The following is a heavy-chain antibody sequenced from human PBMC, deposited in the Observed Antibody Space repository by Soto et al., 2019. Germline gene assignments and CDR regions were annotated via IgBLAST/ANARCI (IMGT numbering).Heavy chain of an antibody. V-gene: IGHV4-39*01. CDR3: ARHRSSSTGGFDP. J-gene: IGHJ5*02. D-gene: IGHD2-2*01. CDR1: GDSIIRSSFY. Sequence: QLQLQESGPGLVKPSETLSLTCSVSGDSIIRSSFYWVWIRQAPGKGLEWIGSVYHSGSSYSTPSLRGRVTMSVDTSKNQVSLKVTYVTAAYTAIYYCARHRSSSTGGFDPWGQGTLDTVSS. CDR2: VYHSGSS.